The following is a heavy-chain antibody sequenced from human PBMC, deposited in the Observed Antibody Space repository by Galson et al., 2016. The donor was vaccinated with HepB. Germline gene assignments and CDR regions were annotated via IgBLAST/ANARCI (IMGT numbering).Heavy chain of an antibody. CDR3: TTDLPAIGGQGFDF. D-gene: IGHD2-15*01. CDR2: IKNRAEGGTT. V-gene: IGHV3-15*01. CDR1: GFAFSVYG. J-gene: IGHJ4*02. Sequence: SLRLSCAASGFAFSVYGMTWVRQAPRKGLEWVGHIKNRAEGGTTDYAAPVKGRFYISRDDSEDTLYLQLNSLKTEDTAMYYCTTDLPAIGGQGFDFWGQGILVTVSS.